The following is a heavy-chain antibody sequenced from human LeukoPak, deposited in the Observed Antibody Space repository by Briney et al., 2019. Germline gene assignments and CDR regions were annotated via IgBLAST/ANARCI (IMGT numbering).Heavy chain of an antibody. Sequence: GGSLRLSCAASGFTFRAYSLSWVRQAPGKGLEWVSFITGTSGDILNADSVKGRFTVSRDNAKNTLYLQMDSLTAEDTAVYFCARVAGHYFDYWGQGSLVTVSS. V-gene: IGHV3-21*05. D-gene: IGHD3-10*01. CDR1: GFTFRAYS. J-gene: IGHJ4*02. CDR3: ARVAGHYFDY. CDR2: ITGTSGDI.